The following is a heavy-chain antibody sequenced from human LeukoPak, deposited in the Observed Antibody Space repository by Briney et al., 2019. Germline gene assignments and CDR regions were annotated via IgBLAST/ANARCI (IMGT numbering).Heavy chain of an antibody. D-gene: IGHD3-10*01. CDR3: ARERGGVDAFDI. V-gene: IGHV1-46*01. CDR1: GYTFTSYY. Sequence: ASVRVSCKASGYTFTSYYMHWVRQAPGQGLEWMGIINPSGGSTSYAQKFQGRVTMTRDTSTSTVYMELSSLRSEDTAVYYRARERGGVDAFDIWGQGTMVTVPS. CDR2: INPSGGST. J-gene: IGHJ3*02.